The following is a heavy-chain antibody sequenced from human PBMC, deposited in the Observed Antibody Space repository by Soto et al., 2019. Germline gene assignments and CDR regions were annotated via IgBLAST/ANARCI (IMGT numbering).Heavy chain of an antibody. V-gene: IGHV1-18*04. D-gene: IGHD2-15*01. J-gene: IGHJ6*02. CDR3: ARDYVVVVVAATRPAGYYYRMDV. CDR1: GYTFTSYG. Sequence: ASVKVSCKASGYTFTSYGISWVRQAPGQGLEWMGWISAYNGNTNYAQKLQGRVTMTTDTSTSTAYMELRSLRSDDTAVYYCARDYVVVVVAATRPAGYYYRMDVWGQGTTVTVSS. CDR2: ISAYNGNT.